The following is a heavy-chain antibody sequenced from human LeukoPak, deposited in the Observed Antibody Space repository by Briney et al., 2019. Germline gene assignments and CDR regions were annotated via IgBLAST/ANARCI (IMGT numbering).Heavy chain of an antibody. J-gene: IGHJ4*02. V-gene: IGHV4-38-2*02. CDR2: IYHSGST. Sequence: SETLSLTCTVSGYSISSGYYWGWIRQPPGKGLEWIGSIYHSGSTYYNPSLKSRVTISVDTSKNQFSLKLSSVTAADTAVYYCARHRYGRNYFDYWGQGTLVTVSS. D-gene: IGHD5-18*01. CDR1: GYSISSGYY. CDR3: ARHRYGRNYFDY.